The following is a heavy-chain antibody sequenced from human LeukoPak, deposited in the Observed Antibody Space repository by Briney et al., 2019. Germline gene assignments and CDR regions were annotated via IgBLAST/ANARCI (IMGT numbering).Heavy chain of an antibody. V-gene: IGHV4-59*08. CDR1: GGSMSPHH. CDR2: IYYSGST. Sequence: SETLSLTCTVSGGSMSPHHWGWIRQPPGKGLEWTGYIYYSGSTNYNPSLNSRVTISVDTSKNQFSLRLSSVTAADTAIYYCARAVSGRFDYWGQGTLVTVSS. CDR3: ARAVSGRFDY. J-gene: IGHJ4*02. D-gene: IGHD6-19*01.